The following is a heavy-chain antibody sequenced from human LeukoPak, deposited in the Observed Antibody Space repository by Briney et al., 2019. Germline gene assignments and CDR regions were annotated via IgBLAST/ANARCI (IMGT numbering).Heavy chain of an antibody. J-gene: IGHJ4*02. CDR3: ARHGRLQFGY. Sequence: PSETLSLTCAVYGGSFSGYYWSWIRQPPGKGLEWIGEINHSGSTNYNPSLKSRVTISVDTSKNQFSLKLSSVTAADTAVYYCARHGRLQFGYWGQGTLVTVSS. D-gene: IGHD4-11*01. V-gene: IGHV4-34*01. CDR2: INHSGST. CDR1: GGSFSGYY.